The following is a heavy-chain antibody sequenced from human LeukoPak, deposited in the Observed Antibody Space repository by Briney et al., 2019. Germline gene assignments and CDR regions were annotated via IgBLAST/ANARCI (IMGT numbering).Heavy chain of an antibody. Sequence: PSETLSLTCTVSGYSISSGYYWGWIRQPPGKGLEWIGSIYHSGNTYYNPSLKSRVTISVDTSKNQFSLKLSSVTAADTGVYYCARGSGYNYNFDYWGQGTLVTVSS. CDR3: ARGSGYNYNFDY. CDR2: IYHSGNT. D-gene: IGHD5-24*01. J-gene: IGHJ4*02. V-gene: IGHV4-38-2*02. CDR1: GYSISSGYY.